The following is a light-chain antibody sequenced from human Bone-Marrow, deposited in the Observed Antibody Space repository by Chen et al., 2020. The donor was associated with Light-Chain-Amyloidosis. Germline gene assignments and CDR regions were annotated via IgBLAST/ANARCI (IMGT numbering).Light chain of an antibody. CDR2: DDS. CDR1: NIGSTS. Sequence: SYVLTQPSSVSVAPGQPATIAWGGNNIGSTSVHWYQQTPGQAPLLVVDDDSDRTSGTPARLSGSDSGNTASLTISRVEAGDEADYYCQVWDRSSDRPVFGGGTKLSVL. CDR3: QVWDRSSDRPV. J-gene: IGLJ3*02. V-gene: IGLV3-21*02.